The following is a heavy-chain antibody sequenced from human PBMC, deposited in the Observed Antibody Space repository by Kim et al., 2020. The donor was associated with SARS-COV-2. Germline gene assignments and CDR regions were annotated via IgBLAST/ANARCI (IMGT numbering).Heavy chain of an antibody. Sequence: GGSLRLSCAVSGFTFDDYAMHWVRQAPGKGLEWVALISWDGGSKYYADSVKGRFTISRDNSKNSLYLQMNSLRTEDTALYYCASAPCSSTSCYRFEDYY. D-gene: IGHD2-2*02. J-gene: IGHJ6*01. CDR1: GFTFDDYA. CDR3: ASAPCSSTSCYRFEDYY. V-gene: IGHV3-43*02. CDR2: ISWDGGSK.